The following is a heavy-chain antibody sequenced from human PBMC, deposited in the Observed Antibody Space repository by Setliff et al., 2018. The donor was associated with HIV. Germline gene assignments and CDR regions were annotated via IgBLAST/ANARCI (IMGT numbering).Heavy chain of an antibody. CDR3: ARDSGGINVLLWFGELLSTEYYYGLDV. CDR2: MNPSDGST. J-gene: IGHJ6*02. Sequence: ASVKVSCKASGYTFTSYYMHWVRQAPGQGLEWMGIMNPSDGSTIYAQKFQGRVTMTRDTSTDTAYMELRSLRSDDTAVYYCARDSGGINVLLWFGELLSTEYYYGLDVWGQGTTVTVSS. V-gene: IGHV1-46*01. CDR1: GYTFTSYY. D-gene: IGHD3-10*01.